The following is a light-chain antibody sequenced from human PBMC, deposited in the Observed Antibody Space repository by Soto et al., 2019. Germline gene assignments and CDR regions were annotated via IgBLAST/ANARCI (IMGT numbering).Light chain of an antibody. V-gene: IGKV3-20*01. Sequence: EIVFTQSPATLSLYPGERATLSCRASQSVSNNYLAWYQQKPGQAPRLLIYGASNRATGIPDRFSGSGSGTDFTLTISRLEPEDFAVYYCQQYGSSGTFGQGTKVDIK. J-gene: IGKJ1*01. CDR2: GAS. CDR3: QQYGSSGT. CDR1: QSVSNNY.